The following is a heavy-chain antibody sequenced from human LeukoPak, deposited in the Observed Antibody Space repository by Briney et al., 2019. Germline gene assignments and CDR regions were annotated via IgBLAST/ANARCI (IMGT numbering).Heavy chain of an antibody. CDR3: AGLLRDYGGQGVDY. D-gene: IGHD4-23*01. CDR2: ISYDGSNK. Sequence: GGSLRLSCAASGFTFSSYAMHWVRQAPGKGLEWVAVISYDGSNKYYADSVKGRFTISRDNSKNTLYLQMNSLRAEDTAVYYCAGLLRDYGGQGVDYWGQGTLVTVSS. CDR1: GFTFSSYA. V-gene: IGHV3-30*04. J-gene: IGHJ4*02.